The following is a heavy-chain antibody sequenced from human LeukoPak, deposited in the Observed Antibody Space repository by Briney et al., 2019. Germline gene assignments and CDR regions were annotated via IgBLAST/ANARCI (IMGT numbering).Heavy chain of an antibody. D-gene: IGHD3-22*01. CDR2: INPSGGST. Sequence: ASVKVSCKASGYTFTGYYMHWVRQAPGQGLERMGIINPSGGSTSYAQKFQGRVTMTRDTSTSTVYMELSSLRSEDTAVYYCASVRSGYGYYFDYWGQGTLVTVSS. CDR3: ASVRSGYGYYFDY. V-gene: IGHV1-46*01. CDR1: GYTFTGYY. J-gene: IGHJ4*02.